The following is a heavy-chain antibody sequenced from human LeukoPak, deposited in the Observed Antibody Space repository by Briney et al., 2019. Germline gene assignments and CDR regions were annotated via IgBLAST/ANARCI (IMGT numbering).Heavy chain of an antibody. J-gene: IGHJ4*02. D-gene: IGHD5-24*01. CDR2: IYYSGST. Sequence: QVQLQESGPGLVKPSQTLSLTCTVSGGSISSGDYYWSWIRQPTAKGLQWIGYIYYSGSTYYNPSLKSRVTISVDTSKNQFSLKLSSVTAADTAVYYCARARSEETYYFDYWGQGTLVTVSS. CDR3: ARARSEETYYFDY. V-gene: IGHV4-30-4*08. CDR1: GGSISSGDYY.